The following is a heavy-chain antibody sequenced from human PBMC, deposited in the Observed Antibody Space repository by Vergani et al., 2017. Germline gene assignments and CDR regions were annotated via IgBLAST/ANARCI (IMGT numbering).Heavy chain of an antibody. Sequence: QVQLQESGPGLVKPSETLSLTCTVSGGSISSYYWSWIRQPPGKGLEWIGYIYYSGSTNSNPSLKSRVTISVDTSKNQFSLKLSSVTAADTAVYYCARGGGYYSSSAKFDYWGQGTLVTVSS. J-gene: IGHJ4*02. CDR2: IYYSGST. D-gene: IGHD3-22*01. V-gene: IGHV4-59*01. CDR3: ARGGGYYSSSAKFDY. CDR1: GGSISSYY.